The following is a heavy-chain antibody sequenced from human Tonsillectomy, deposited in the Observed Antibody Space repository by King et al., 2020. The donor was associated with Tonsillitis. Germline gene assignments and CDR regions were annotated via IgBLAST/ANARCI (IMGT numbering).Heavy chain of an antibody. V-gene: IGHV3-23*03. Sequence: VQLVESGGGLVQPGGSLRLSCAVSGFTFSNYAMSWVRQAPGKGLEWVSVIYRGASSTYYVDSVKGRFTISGDNSKNTLYLQMNSLRAEDTAVYYCAKHNGPAYFDYWGQGTLVTVSS. CDR1: GFTFSNYA. J-gene: IGHJ4*02. D-gene: IGHD1-14*01. CDR3: AKHNGPAYFDY. CDR2: IYRGASST.